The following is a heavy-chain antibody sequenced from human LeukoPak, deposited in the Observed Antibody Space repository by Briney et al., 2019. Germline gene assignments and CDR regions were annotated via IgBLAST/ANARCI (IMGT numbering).Heavy chain of an antibody. CDR3: ARDSIAAAGTNHDAFDI. CDR2: INHSGST. Sequence: PGGSLRLSCAASGFTVSSNYMSWIRQPPGKGLEWIGEINHSGSTNYNPSLKSRVTISVDTSKNQFSLKLSSVTAADTAVYYCARDSIAAAGTNHDAFDIWGQGTMVTVSS. V-gene: IGHV4-34*01. D-gene: IGHD6-13*01. J-gene: IGHJ3*02. CDR1: GFTVSSNY.